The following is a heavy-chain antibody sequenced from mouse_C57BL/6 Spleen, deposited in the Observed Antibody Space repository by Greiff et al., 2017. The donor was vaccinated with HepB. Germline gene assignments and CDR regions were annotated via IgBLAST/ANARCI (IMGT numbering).Heavy chain of an antibody. CDR1: GFTFSDYY. CDR2: ISNGGGST. D-gene: IGHD2-2*01. Sequence: EVKVVESGGGLVQPGGSLKLSCAASGFTFSDYYMYWVRQTPEKRLEWVAYISNGGGSTYYPDTVKGRFTLSRDNAKNTLYLQMSRLKSEDTAMYYCARCYGYSFDYWGQGTTLTVSS. V-gene: IGHV5-12*01. J-gene: IGHJ2*01. CDR3: ARCYGYSFDY.